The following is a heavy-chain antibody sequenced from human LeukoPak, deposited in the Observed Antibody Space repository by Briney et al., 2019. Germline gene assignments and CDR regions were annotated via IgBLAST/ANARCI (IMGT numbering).Heavy chain of an antibody. D-gene: IGHD3-22*01. CDR3: AKGLYYYDSSGYPD. Sequence: GGSLRLSCAASGFTFSNYWMSWARQAPGKGLEWVANIKQDGSNEYYADSVKGRFTISRDNSKNTVFLQMNSLRDEDTAVYYCAKGLYYYDSSGYPDWGQGTLVTVSS. V-gene: IGHV3-7*01. CDR2: IKQDGSNE. CDR1: GFTFSNYW. J-gene: IGHJ4*02.